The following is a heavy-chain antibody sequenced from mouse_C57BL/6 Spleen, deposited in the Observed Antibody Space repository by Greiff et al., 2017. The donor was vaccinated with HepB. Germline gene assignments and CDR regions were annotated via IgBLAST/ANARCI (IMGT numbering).Heavy chain of an antibody. V-gene: IGHV1-15*01. D-gene: IGHD3-3*01. CDR2: IDPETGGT. CDR1: GYTFTDYE. CDR3: TISWGDVDY. Sequence: VQLQQSGAELVRPGASVTLSCKASGYTFTDYEMHWVKQTPVHGLEWIGAIDPETGGTAYNQKFKGKAILTADKSSSTAYMELRSLTSEDSAVYYCTISWGDVDYWGQGTTLTVSS. J-gene: IGHJ2*01.